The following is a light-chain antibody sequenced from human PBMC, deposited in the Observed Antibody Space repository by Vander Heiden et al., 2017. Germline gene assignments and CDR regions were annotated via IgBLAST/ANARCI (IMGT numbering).Light chain of an antibody. Sequence: SYVLTQPPSVSVAPGQTASFACGGNNIRSKSVHWYQQKPGQAPVLVVYDNSDRPSAIPERFSGANSGNTATLTTSRVEAGDEADYYCQVWDRATDHWVFGGGTKLTVL. V-gene: IGLV3-21*02. CDR2: DNS. J-gene: IGLJ3*02. CDR3: QVWDRATDHWV. CDR1: NIRSKS.